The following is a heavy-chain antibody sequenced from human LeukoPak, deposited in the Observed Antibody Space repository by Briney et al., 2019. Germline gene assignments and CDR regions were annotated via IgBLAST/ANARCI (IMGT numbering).Heavy chain of an antibody. Sequence: SETVSLTCSVSGGSISGYYWSWIRQSPGKGLEWIAYIYYSGSTKYNPSLRSRVTISVDTSKNQFSLKLSSVTAADTAVYYCAREAYPEYSSNWCRWFDPWGQGTLVTLSS. CDR1: GGSISGYY. CDR3: AREAYPEYSSNWCRWFDP. J-gene: IGHJ5*01. CDR2: IYYSGST. D-gene: IGHD6-13*01. V-gene: IGHV4-59*01.